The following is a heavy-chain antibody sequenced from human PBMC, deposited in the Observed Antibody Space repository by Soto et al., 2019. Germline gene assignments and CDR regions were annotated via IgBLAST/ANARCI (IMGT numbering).Heavy chain of an antibody. D-gene: IGHD3-22*01. J-gene: IGHJ6*02. V-gene: IGHV1-69*06. CDR1: GVTFSSYA. CDR2: IIPIFGTA. Sequence: SVKVSGKASGVTFSSYAISWVRQAPGQGLEWMGGIIPIFGTANYAQKFQGRVTITADKSTSTAYMELSSLRSEDTAVYYCARDPAYAGSSGSEARGMDVWGQGATVTVSS. CDR3: ARDPAYAGSSGSEARGMDV.